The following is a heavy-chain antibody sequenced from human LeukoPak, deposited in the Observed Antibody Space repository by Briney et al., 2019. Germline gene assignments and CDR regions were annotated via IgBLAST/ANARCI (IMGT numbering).Heavy chain of an antibody. J-gene: IGHJ6*03. CDR3: ARVVDPGGYYYFYYMDV. CDR2: INHSGST. CDR1: GGSFSGYY. V-gene: IGHV4-34*01. Sequence: SETLSLTCAVYGGSFSGYYWSWLRQPPGKGLEWIGEINHSGSTNYNPSLKSRVTISVDTSKNQFSLKLSSVTAADTAVYYCARVVDPGGYYYFYYMDVWGKGTTVTVSS. D-gene: IGHD3-16*01.